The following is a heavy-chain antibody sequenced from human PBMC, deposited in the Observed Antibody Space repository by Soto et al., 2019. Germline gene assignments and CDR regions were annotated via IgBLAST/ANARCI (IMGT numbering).Heavy chain of an antibody. CDR1: GDSISSVDYF. D-gene: IGHD2-15*01. J-gene: IGHJ5*01. Sequence: SETLSLTCSVSGDSISSVDYFWAWIRQPPGQALEYIGYIYKSATTYYNPSFESRVAISLDTSKSQFSLNVTSVTAADTAVYFCARGRYCLPGRCFPNWFDSWGQGTLVTV. V-gene: IGHV4-30-4*01. CDR3: ARGRYCLPGRCFPNWFDS. CDR2: IYKSATT.